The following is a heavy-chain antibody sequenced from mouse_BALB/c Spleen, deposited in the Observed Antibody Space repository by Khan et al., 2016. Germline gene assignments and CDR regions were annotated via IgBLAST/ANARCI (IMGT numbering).Heavy chain of an antibody. CDR2: IWGDGST. D-gene: IGHD1-1*01. Sequence: QVQLQQSGPGLVAPSQSLSITCTVSGFSLTGYGVNWVRQPPGKGLEWLGMIWGDGSTDYNSALKSRLSISKDNSKSQVFLKMNSLQTDDTARYYCASEPLHYYGSSYGAYWGQGTLVTVSA. CDR3: ASEPLHYYGSSYGAY. CDR1: GFSLTGYG. J-gene: IGHJ3*01. V-gene: IGHV2-6-7*01.